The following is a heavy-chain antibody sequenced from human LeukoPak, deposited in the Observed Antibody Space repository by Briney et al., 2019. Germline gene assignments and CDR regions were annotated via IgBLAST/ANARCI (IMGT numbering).Heavy chain of an antibody. D-gene: IGHD4/OR15-4a*01. V-gene: IGHV3-7*01. CDR1: GFTFSSYW. J-gene: IGHJ4*02. CDR3: AREGAYYLDS. CDR2: VKQDGSER. Sequence: GGSLRLSCAASGFTFSSYWMSWVRQAPGKGLVWVANVKQDGSERYYVGSVRGRFTISRDNAKNSLYLQMNSLRAEDTAVYYCAREGAYYLDSWGRGTLVAVSS.